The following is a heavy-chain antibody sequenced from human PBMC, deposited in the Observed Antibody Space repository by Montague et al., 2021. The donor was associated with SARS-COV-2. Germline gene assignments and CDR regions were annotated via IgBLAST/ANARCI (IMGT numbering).Heavy chain of an antibody. J-gene: IGHJ3*01. D-gene: IGHD3-3*01. CDR2: INHTGSA. Sequence: SETLSLTCAVYSGSFSDYYWTWIRQSPGKGLELIWEINHTGSATYNPSLKGRVTLSRYTSTNQFSLKLQSVTPADTAVYYCARGQVTIFGVLIFIPAAGHLDGWGQGTSVTVSS. V-gene: IGHV4-34*01. CDR3: ARGQVTIFGVLIFIPAAGHLDG. CDR1: SGSFSDYY.